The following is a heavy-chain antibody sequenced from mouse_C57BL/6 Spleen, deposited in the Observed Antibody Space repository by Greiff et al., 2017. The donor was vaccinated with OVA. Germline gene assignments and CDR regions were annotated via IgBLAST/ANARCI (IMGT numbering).Heavy chain of an antibody. D-gene: IGHD3-1*01. CDR3: ARASDSWFAY. CDR1: GYSITSGYD. Sequence: EVKLLESGPGMVKPSQSLSLTCTVTGYSITSGYDWHWIRHFPGNKLEWMGYISYSGSTNYNPSLKSRISITHDTSKNHFFLKLNSVTTEDTATYYCARASDSWFAYWGQGTLVTVSA. CDR2: ISYSGST. J-gene: IGHJ3*01. V-gene: IGHV3-1*01.